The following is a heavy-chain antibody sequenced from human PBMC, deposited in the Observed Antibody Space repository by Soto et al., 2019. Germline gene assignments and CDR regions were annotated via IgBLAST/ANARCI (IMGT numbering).Heavy chain of an antibody. Sequence: GESLKISCKGSGYTFTSYWIGWVRQMPGEGLEWMGVIYPSDSDIRYSPSFQGKVTISADKSITTAYLHWSSLKAADTAMYYCVRSGTSSGRFSDYWGQGTLVTVSS. V-gene: IGHV5-51*01. D-gene: IGHD2-15*01. CDR1: GYTFTSYW. CDR3: VRSGTSSGRFSDY. CDR2: IYPSDSDI. J-gene: IGHJ4*02.